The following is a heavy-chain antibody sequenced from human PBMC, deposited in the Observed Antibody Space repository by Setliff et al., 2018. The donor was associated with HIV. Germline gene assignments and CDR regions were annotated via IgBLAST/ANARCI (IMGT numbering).Heavy chain of an antibody. J-gene: IGHJ4*02. CDR2: IYTSGP. CDR3: ARASSDIPGVDSNYFDD. D-gene: IGHD2-2*01. CDR1: GGSFSGYY. V-gene: IGHV4-59*10. Sequence: PSETLSLTCAVYGGSFSGYYWSWIRQPAGKGLEWIGRIYTSGPRYNPSLENRVTISVDTSKSQFFLMLSSVTAADTAVYYCARASSDIPGVDSNYFDDWGQGTLVTVSS.